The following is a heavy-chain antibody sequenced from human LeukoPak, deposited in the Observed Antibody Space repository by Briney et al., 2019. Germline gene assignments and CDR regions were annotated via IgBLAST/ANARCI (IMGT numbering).Heavy chain of an antibody. CDR2: TYYRSKWYN. CDR1: GGSVSSNSAA. D-gene: IGHD3-22*01. Sequence: SQTLSLTCAISGGSVSSNSAAWNWIRQSPSRGLEWLGRTYYRSKWYNDYAVSVKSRITINPDTSKNQFSLQLNSVTPEDTAVYYCARSPPPTYYYDSSGYQNWFDPWGQGTLVTVSS. CDR3: ARSPPPTYYYDSSGYQNWFDP. J-gene: IGHJ5*02. V-gene: IGHV6-1*01.